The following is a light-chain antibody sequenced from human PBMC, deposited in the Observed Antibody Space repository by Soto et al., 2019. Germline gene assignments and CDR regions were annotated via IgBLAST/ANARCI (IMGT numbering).Light chain of an antibody. CDR2: DAS. Sequence: EIVLTQSPATLSLSPGERATLSCRASQSVSSYLAWYQQKPGQAPRLLIYDASSWATGSPARFSGSGSGTDFTLTISSLEPEDFAVYYCQQRSNWPRGTFGQGTKVEIK. CDR1: QSVSSY. V-gene: IGKV3-11*01. CDR3: QQRSNWPRGT. J-gene: IGKJ1*01.